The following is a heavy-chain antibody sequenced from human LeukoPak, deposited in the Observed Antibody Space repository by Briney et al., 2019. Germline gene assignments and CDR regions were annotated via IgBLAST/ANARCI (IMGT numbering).Heavy chain of an antibody. Sequence: PSETLSLTCTVSGGSISSGSYYWSWIRPPAGKGLEWIGRIYTSGSTNYNPSLKSRVTISVDTSKNQFSLKLSSVTAADMAVYYCARDSGSYYGVDYWGQGTLVTVSS. J-gene: IGHJ4*02. CDR1: GGSISSGSYY. D-gene: IGHD1-26*01. CDR2: IYTSGST. V-gene: IGHV4-61*02. CDR3: ARDSGSYYGVDY.